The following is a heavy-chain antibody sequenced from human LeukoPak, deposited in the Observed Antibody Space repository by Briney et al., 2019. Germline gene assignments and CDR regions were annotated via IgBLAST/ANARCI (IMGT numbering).Heavy chain of an antibody. CDR1: GYTFSNYG. Sequence: ASVKVSCKASGYTFSNYGISWVRQAPGQGLEWMAWISTYNGNTNYAQKFQGRVTMTTDTSTSTAYMELRSLRSDDTAVYYCARESGSYRTFDYWGQGALVTVSS. V-gene: IGHV1-18*01. CDR3: ARESGSYRTFDY. CDR2: ISTYNGNT. J-gene: IGHJ4*02. D-gene: IGHD1-26*01.